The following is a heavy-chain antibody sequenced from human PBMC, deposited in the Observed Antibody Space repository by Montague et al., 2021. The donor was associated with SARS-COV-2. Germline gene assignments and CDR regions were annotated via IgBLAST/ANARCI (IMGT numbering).Heavy chain of an antibody. CDR1: GTTRKTNYY. D-gene: IGHD3-3*01. Sequence: SETLSLTCSFSGTTRKTNYYWGWIRQPPGKGLEWVGSLYYSGNAYYRPPLRRRFTISVDTSRSQFSLQLTSVTVADTAIYYCARGIDFGLVASRSHYFDTWGQGTLVSVSS. V-gene: IGHV4-39*01. CDR3: ARGIDFGLVASRSHYFDT. CDR2: LYYSGNA. J-gene: IGHJ4*02.